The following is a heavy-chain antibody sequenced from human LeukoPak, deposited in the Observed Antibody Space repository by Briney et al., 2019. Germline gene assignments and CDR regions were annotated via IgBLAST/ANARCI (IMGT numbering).Heavy chain of an antibody. CDR2: ISGSGGST. J-gene: IGHJ3*02. CDR1: GFTFSSYA. Sequence: GGSLRLSCAASGFTFSSYAMNWVRQAPGKGLEWVSGISGSGGSTYYADSVKGRFTISRDNSKNTPYLQMNSLRAEDTAVYYCATDHNYDHDAFDIWGQGTMVTVS. D-gene: IGHD3-22*01. CDR3: ATDHNYDHDAFDI. V-gene: IGHV3-23*01.